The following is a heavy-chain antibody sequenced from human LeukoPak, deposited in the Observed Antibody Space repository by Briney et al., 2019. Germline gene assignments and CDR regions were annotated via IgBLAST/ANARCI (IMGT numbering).Heavy chain of an antibody. CDR1: GFTFSSYS. Sequence: PGGSLRLSCAASGFTFSSYSMNWIRQPPGKGLEWIGYIYYSGSTNYNPSLKSRVTISVDTSKNQFSLKLSSVTAADTAVYYCARAMKSIAARRYFDYWGQGTLVTVSS. CDR2: IYYSGST. V-gene: IGHV4-59*01. D-gene: IGHD6-6*01. CDR3: ARAMKSIAARRYFDY. J-gene: IGHJ4*02.